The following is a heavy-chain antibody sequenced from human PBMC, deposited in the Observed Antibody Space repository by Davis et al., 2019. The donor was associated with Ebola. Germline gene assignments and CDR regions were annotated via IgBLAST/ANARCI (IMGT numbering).Heavy chain of an antibody. Sequence: GESLKISCAASGFTVSSNYMSWVRQAPGKGLEWVSVIYSGGSTYYADSVKGRFTISRDNSKNTLYLQMNSLRAEDTAVYYCASQQLVLGRPWYFDYWGQGTLVTVSS. CDR3: ASQQLVLGRPWYFDY. J-gene: IGHJ4*02. V-gene: IGHV3-66*04. D-gene: IGHD6-13*01. CDR1: GFTVSSNY. CDR2: IYSGGST.